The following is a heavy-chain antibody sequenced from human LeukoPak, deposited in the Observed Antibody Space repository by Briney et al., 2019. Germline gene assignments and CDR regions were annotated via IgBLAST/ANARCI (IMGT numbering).Heavy chain of an antibody. CDR2: IYYSGST. Sequence: SETLSLTCTVSGYSISRGYYWSWIRQPPGKGLEWIGYIYYSGSTNYNPSLKSRVTISVDTSKNQFSLKLSSVTAADTAVYYCARGRGHCSGGSCYSDYGGQGTLVTVSS. CDR3: ARGRGHCSGGSCYSDY. CDR1: GYSISRGYY. V-gene: IGHV4-61*01. D-gene: IGHD2-15*01. J-gene: IGHJ4*02.